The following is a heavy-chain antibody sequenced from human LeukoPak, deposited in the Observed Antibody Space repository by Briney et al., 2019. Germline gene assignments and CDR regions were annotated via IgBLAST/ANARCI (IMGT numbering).Heavy chain of an antibody. V-gene: IGHV4-31*03. Sequence: PSETLSLTCTVSGGSITSGGYYWSWIRPHPGKGRGWIGYIYYSGTTYYNPSLKSRVTISVDTSKNQFSLKLSSVTAADTAVYYCASHRPTYYYDSSGSYDAFDIWGQGTMVTVSS. CDR1: GGSITSGGYY. CDR3: ASHRPTYYYDSSGSYDAFDI. CDR2: IYYSGTT. J-gene: IGHJ3*02. D-gene: IGHD3-22*01.